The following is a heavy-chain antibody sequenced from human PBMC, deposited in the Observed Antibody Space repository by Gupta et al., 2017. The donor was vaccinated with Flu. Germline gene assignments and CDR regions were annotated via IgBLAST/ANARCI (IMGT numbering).Heavy chain of an antibody. Sequence: QVQLVQSGAEVKRPGSSVRVSCIVSGGSFSTYAISWVRQAPGQGLEWMVVITPVFVTPKYAQNCQGRVTLTADESTNTAYMELSRLTYEDAAIYYCATRTEGCCDCSLSIVYWGQGTLVTVSS. J-gene: IGHJ4*02. V-gene: IGHV1-69*01. CDR2: ITPVFVTP. D-gene: IGHD2-21*02. CDR1: GGSFSTYA. CDR3: ATRTEGCCDCSLSIVY.